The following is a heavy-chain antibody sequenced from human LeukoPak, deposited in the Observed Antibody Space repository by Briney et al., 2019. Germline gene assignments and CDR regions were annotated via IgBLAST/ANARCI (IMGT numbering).Heavy chain of an antibody. CDR3: ARSTSEWLRYYYYYYMDV. J-gene: IGHJ6*03. Sequence: PSETLSLTCTVSGESISGFYWTWIRQPPGKGLEWIGYIYYSGSTNYNPSLKSRVTISVDTSKNQFSLKLSSVTAADTAVYYCARSTSEWLRYYYYYYMDVWGKGTTVTVSS. CDR2: IYYSGST. D-gene: IGHD3-3*01. CDR1: GESISGFY. V-gene: IGHV4-59*08.